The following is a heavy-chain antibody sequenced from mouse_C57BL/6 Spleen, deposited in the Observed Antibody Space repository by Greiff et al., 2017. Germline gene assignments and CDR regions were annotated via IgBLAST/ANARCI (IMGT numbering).Heavy chain of an antibody. CDR1: GFTFSSYA. D-gene: IGHD4-1*01. V-gene: IGHV5-9-1*02. CDR3: TRELLPPNTGVLAY. CDR2: ISSGGDYI. J-gene: IGHJ3*01. Sequence: DVMLVESGEGLVKPGGSLKLSCAASGFTFSSYAMSWVRQTPEKRLEWVAYISSGGDYIYYADTVKGRFTISRDNARNTLYLQMSSLKSEDTAMYYCTRELLPPNTGVLAYWGQGTLVTVSA.